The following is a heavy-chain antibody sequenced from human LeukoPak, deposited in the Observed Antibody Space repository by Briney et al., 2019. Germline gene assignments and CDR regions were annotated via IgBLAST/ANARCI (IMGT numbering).Heavy chain of an antibody. V-gene: IGHV1-46*01. CDR3: ARNLPFDARDAFDI. D-gene: IGHD2/OR15-2a*01. J-gene: IGHJ3*02. CDR2: INPSGGST. CDR1: GYTFTSYY. Sequence: ASVTVSCKASGYTFTSYYMHWVRQAPGEGVEGRGVINPSGGSTNYAQKFQGRVTMTRDTSTSKVYMELSSLRSEATAVYYCARNLPFDARDAFDIWGQGTMVTVSS.